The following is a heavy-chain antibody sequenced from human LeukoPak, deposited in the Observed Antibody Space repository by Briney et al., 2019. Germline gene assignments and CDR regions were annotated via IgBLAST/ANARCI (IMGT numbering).Heavy chain of an antibody. CDR3: ARAFAPGIRKALWLGDSL. CDR2: VSAHGVDK. V-gene: IGHV3-30*04. J-gene: IGHJ4*02. D-gene: IGHD3-10*01. Sequence: GTSLRLSFATSGFAFRSYAMHLVRPSSGEGLEGLAAVSAHGVDKFYSGFVKGRFTISKDNSTNTLSLQMNNLERDDKGVYYCARAFAPGIRKALWLGDSLWGQGTVVTVSS. CDR1: GFAFRSYA.